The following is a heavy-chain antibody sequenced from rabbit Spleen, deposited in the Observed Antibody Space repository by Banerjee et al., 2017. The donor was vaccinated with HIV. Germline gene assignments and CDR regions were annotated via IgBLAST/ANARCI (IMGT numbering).Heavy chain of an antibody. D-gene: IGHD1-1*01. CDR1: GFSFSDRDV. J-gene: IGHJ4*01. CDR3: ARDLTSVIGWNFNL. V-gene: IGHV1S45*01. Sequence: QERLVESGGGLVKPEGSLKLSCTASGFSFSDRDVMCWVRQAPGKGLEWIACINTATAKGVYATWAKGRFTISRTSSTTVTLQMTSLTAADTATYFCARDLTSVIGWNFNLWGPGTLVTVS. CDR2: INTATAKG.